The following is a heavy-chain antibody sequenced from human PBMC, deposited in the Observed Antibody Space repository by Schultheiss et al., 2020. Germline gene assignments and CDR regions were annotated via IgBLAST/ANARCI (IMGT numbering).Heavy chain of an antibody. J-gene: IGHJ6*02. D-gene: IGHD6-13*01. CDR1: GFTFSSYA. CDR3: ARQYSSSWYRYYYYGMDV. Sequence: WGSLRLSCAASGFTFSSYAMSWVRQAPGKGLEWVSAISGSGGSTYYADSVKGRFTISRDNSKNTLYLQMNSLRAEDTAVYYCARQYSSSWYRYYYYGMDVWGQGTTVTVSS. V-gene: IGHV3-23*01. CDR2: ISGSGGST.